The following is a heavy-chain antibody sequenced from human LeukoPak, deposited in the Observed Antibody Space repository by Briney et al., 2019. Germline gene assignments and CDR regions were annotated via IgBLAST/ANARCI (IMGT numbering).Heavy chain of an antibody. CDR2: INPNSGGT. V-gene: IGHV1-2*02. Sequence: ASVKVSCKASGYTFTGYYMHWVRQAPGQGLEWMGWINPNSGGTNYAQKFQGRVTMTRDTSISTAYMELSSLRSEDTAVYYCASRLDCSSTSCQDYYFDYWGQGTLVTVSS. CDR3: ASRLDCSSTSCQDYYFDY. J-gene: IGHJ4*02. CDR1: GYTFTGYY. D-gene: IGHD2-2*01.